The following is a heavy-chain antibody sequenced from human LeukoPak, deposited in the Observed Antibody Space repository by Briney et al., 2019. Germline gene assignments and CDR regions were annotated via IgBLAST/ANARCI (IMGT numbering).Heavy chain of an antibody. CDR2: INPNSGGT. V-gene: IGHV1-2*04. D-gene: IGHD6-13*01. Sequence: ASVKVSCKASGYTFTGYYMHWVRQAPGQGLEWMGWINPNSGGTNYAQKFQGWVTMTRDTSISTAYMELSRLRFDDTAVYYCARDLAAADYYFDYWGQGTLVTVSS. CDR3: ARDLAAADYYFDY. CDR1: GYTFTGYY. J-gene: IGHJ4*02.